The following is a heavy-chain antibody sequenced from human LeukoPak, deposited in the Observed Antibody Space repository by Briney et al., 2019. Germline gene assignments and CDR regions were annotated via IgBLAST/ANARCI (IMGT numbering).Heavy chain of an antibody. J-gene: IGHJ4*02. Sequence: PGGSLRLSCAASGFTFSSYWMSWVRQAPGKGLEWVANIKQDGSEKYYVDSVKGRFTISRDNAKNSLYLQMNSLRAEDTAVYYCARVDCSSTSCYTGLVDYWGQGTLVTVSS. CDR1: GFTFSSYW. V-gene: IGHV3-7*01. CDR3: ARVDCSSTSCYTGLVDY. D-gene: IGHD2-2*02. CDR2: IKQDGSEK.